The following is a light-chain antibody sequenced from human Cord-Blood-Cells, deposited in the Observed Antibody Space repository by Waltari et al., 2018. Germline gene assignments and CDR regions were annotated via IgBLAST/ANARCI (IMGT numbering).Light chain of an antibody. CDR2: WAS. J-gene: IGKJ3*01. Sequence: DIVMTQSPDSLAVSLGERATINCKSSPSVLYSSNNKNYLAWYQQKPGQPPKLLIYWASTRESGVPDRCSGSGSGTDFTLTISSLQAEDVAVYYCQQYYSTLFTFGPGTKVDIK. CDR3: QQYYSTLFT. V-gene: IGKV4-1*01. CDR1: PSVLYSSNNKNY.